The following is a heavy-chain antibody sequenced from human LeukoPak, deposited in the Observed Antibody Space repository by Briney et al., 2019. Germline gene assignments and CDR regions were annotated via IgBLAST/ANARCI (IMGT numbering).Heavy chain of an antibody. D-gene: IGHD3-10*01. CDR3: ARDRYYYGSGSNWFDP. J-gene: IGHJ5*02. V-gene: IGHV4-59*01. Sequence: PSETLSLTCAVYGGSFSGYYWSWIRQPPGKGLEWIGYIYYSGSTNYNPSLKSRVTISVDTSKNQFSLKLSSVTAADTAVYYCARDRYYYGSGSNWFDPWDQGTLVTVSS. CDR1: GGSFSGYY. CDR2: IYYSGST.